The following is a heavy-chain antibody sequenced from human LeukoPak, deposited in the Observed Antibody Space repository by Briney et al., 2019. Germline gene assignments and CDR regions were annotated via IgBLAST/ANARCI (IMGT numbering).Heavy chain of an antibody. CDR1: GYTFTGYY. D-gene: IGHD6-13*01. Sequence: ALVKVSCKASGYTFTGYYMHWVRQAPGQGLEWMGWINPNSGGTNYAQKFQGRVTMTRDTSISTAYMELSRLRSDDTAVYYCARGHSSSWYSFGYWGQGTLVTVSS. J-gene: IGHJ4*02. V-gene: IGHV1-2*02. CDR2: INPNSGGT. CDR3: ARGHSSSWYSFGY.